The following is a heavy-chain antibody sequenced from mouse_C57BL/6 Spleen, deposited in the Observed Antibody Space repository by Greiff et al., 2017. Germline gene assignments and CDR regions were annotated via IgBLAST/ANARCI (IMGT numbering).Heavy chain of an antibody. CDR3: ARYIGGSSYGRYFDV. CDR1: GFTFTDYY. Sequence: EVQRVESGGGLVQPGGSLSLSCAASGFTFTDYYMSWVRQPPGKALEWLGFIRNKANGYTTEYSASVKGRFTISRDNSQSILYLQMNALRAEDSATYYCARYIGGSSYGRYFDVWGTGTTVTGSS. J-gene: IGHJ1*03. D-gene: IGHD1-1*01. V-gene: IGHV7-3*01. CDR2: IRNKANGYTT.